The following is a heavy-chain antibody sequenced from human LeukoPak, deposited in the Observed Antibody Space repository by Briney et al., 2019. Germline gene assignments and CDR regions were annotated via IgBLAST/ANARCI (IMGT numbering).Heavy chain of an antibody. Sequence: HPGGSLRLSCAASGFTFNRYGMLWLRQAPGKGLEWVAFIRYDGSDKFYADSVKGRFTISRDNSKNTLYLQMNSLRAEDTAMYYCAKIGAVAGHFDYWGQGTLVTVSS. CDR1: GFTFNRYG. V-gene: IGHV3-30*02. D-gene: IGHD6-19*01. CDR3: AKIGAVAGHFDY. CDR2: IRYDGSDK. J-gene: IGHJ4*02.